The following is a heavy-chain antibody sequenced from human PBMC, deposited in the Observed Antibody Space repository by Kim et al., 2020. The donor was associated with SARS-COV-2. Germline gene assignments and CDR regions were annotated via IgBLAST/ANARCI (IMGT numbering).Heavy chain of an antibody. Sequence: GGSLRLSCAASGFTFSSYDMHWVRQATGKGLEWVSAIGTAGDTYYPGSVKGRFTISRENAKNSLYLQMNSLRAGDTAVYYCARGRGRYFDWTRDGMDVWGQGTTVTVSS. CDR3: ARGRGRYFDWTRDGMDV. J-gene: IGHJ6*02. CDR1: GFTFSSYD. V-gene: IGHV3-13*04. CDR2: IGTAGDT. D-gene: IGHD3-9*01.